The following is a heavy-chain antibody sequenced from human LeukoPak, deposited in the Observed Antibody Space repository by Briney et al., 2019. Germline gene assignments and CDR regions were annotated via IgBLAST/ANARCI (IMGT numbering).Heavy chain of an antibody. Sequence: GGSLRLSCVVSGFLFSAHNMNWFRRAPGKGLEWVSCINSDHSIYYEDSVKGRFTISRDNAKNSMYLQMNSLRAEDTAVYYCTREGRGALNDAFDIWGQGTLVTVSS. V-gene: IGHV3-69-1*02. CDR3: TREGRGALNDAFDI. CDR2: INSDHSI. CDR1: GFLFSAHN. D-gene: IGHD3-10*01. J-gene: IGHJ3*02.